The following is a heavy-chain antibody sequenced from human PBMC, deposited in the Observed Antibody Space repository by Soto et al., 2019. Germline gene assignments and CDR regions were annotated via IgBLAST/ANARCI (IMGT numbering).Heavy chain of an antibody. Sequence: QLQLQESGPGLVKPSETLSLTCTVSGGSISSSSYYWGWIRQPPGKGLEWIGSIYNRGTTSYNPSRKSRVTISLDTSKSQLSLRLSSVTVADTAVYFCARKSDAVASKPPDYWGQGTLVTVSS. D-gene: IGHD6-19*01. CDR2: IYNRGTT. J-gene: IGHJ4*02. CDR1: GGSISSSSYY. V-gene: IGHV4-39*01. CDR3: ARKSDAVASKPPDY.